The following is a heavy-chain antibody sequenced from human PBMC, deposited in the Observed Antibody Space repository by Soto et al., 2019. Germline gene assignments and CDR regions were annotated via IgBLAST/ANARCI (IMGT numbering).Heavy chain of an antibody. D-gene: IGHD2-15*01. V-gene: IGHV3-21*02. Sequence: DVQLVESGGGLVKPGGSLRLSCAASGFNFSTYGMNWVRQAPGKGLEWVSSISSKGSYIYYTPSVKGRFTISRDNANNSVYLQRNSLIAEDTVVYYDTRDRNHDAGVGKIDPWGQGALVAVST. CDR1: GFNFSTYG. CDR2: ISSKGSYI. J-gene: IGHJ5*02. CDR3: TRDRNHDAGVGKIDP.